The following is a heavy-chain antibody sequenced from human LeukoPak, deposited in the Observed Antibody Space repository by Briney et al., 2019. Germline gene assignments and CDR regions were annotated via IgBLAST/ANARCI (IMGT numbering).Heavy chain of an antibody. J-gene: IGHJ4*02. Sequence: ASVKVSCKASRYTFTSCDINWVRQATGQGLYGMGWMNPNSGNTGYGQSFQGRINMTRDISIGTAYMELSNLTSEDTAIYYCTRGSSGRRDNWGQGALVTVSA. CDR3: TRGSSGRRDN. CDR1: RYTFTSCD. D-gene: IGHD6-19*01. CDR2: MNPNSGNT. V-gene: IGHV1-8*01.